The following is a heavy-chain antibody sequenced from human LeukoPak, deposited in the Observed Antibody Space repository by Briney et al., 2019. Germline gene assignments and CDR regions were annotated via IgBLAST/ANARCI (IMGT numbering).Heavy chain of an antibody. D-gene: IGHD3-22*01. CDR3: ASPYYDSSGYYWYFDL. CDR2: IIPIFGTA. Sequence: ASVKVSCKASGGTFSSYAISWVRQAPGQGLEWMGGIIPIFGTANYAQKFQGRVTITADESMSTAYMELSSLRSEDTAVYYCASPYYDSSGYYWYFDLWGRGTLVTVSS. V-gene: IGHV1-69*13. CDR1: GGTFSSYA. J-gene: IGHJ2*01.